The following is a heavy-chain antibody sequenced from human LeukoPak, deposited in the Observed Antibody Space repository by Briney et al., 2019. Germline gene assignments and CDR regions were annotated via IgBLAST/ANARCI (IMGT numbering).Heavy chain of an antibody. J-gene: IGHJ6*02. CDR1: GYTFTSYD. V-gene: IGHV1-18*01. CDR3: AVSGSYRSYYYYGMDV. CDR2: ISAYNGNT. Sequence: ASVKVSCKASGYTFTSYDINWVRQATGQGLEWMGWISAYNGNTNYAQKLQGRVTMTTDTSTSTAYMELRSLRSDDTAVYYCAVSGSYRSYYYYGMDVWGQGTTVTVSS. D-gene: IGHD1-26*01.